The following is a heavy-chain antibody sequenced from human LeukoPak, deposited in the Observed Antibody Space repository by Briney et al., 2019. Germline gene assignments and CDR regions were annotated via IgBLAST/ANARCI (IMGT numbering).Heavy chain of an antibody. V-gene: IGHV4-39*02. CDR3: AKDSRTYYFGSGTFSLPKRPLGYFDY. J-gene: IGHJ4*02. CDR2: IYYSGST. CDR1: GGSISSSSYY. D-gene: IGHD3-10*01. Sequence: SETLSLTSTVSGGSISSSSYYWGWIRQPPGKGLEWIGSIYYSGSTYYNPSLKSRVTIPLDTSKNQFPLRLSSVTAAETAVYYCAKDSRTYYFGSGTFSLPKRPLGYFDYWGQGTLVTVSS.